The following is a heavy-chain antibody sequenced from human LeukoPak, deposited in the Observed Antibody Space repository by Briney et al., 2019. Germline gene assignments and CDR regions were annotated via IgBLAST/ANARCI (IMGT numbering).Heavy chain of an antibody. V-gene: IGHV1-69*06. CDR3: ARVSSTNSLWFGELAAQNDAFDI. D-gene: IGHD3-10*01. CDR2: IIPIFGTA. J-gene: IGHJ3*02. CDR1: GGTFSSYA. Sequence: SVKVSCKASGGTFSSYAISWVRQAPGQGLEWMGRIIPIFGTANYAQKFQGRVTITADKSTSTAYMELSSLRSEDTAVYYCARVSSTNSLWFGELAAQNDAFDIWGQGTMVTVSS.